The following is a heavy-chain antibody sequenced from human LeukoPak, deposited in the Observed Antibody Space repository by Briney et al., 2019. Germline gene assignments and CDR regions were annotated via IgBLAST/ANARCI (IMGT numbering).Heavy chain of an antibody. D-gene: IGHD5-12*01. CDR2: IIPILGIA. V-gene: IGHV1-69*04. J-gene: IGHJ4*02. CDR3: ARDFSGYEDY. CDR1: GGTFSSYA. Sequence: SVKVSCKAPGGTFSSYAISWVRQAPGQGLEWMGRIIPILGIANYAQKFQGRVTITADKSTSTAYMELSSLRSEDTAVYYCARDFSGYEDYWGQGTLVTVSS.